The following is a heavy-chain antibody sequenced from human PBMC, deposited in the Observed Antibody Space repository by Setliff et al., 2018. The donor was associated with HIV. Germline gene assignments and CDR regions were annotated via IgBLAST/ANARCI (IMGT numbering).Heavy chain of an antibody. CDR1: GYNFSTYW. Sequence: PGESLKISCRAFGYNFSTYWIDWVRQMPGKGLEWMGTIYPTDSDTKYNPSFQGRVSISADRSISTAYLQWSSLRASDTAIYYCAKAGGDSWGQGTLVTVSS. CDR2: IYPTDSDT. J-gene: IGHJ5*01. CDR3: AKAGGDS. V-gene: IGHV5-51*01. D-gene: IGHD3-10*01.